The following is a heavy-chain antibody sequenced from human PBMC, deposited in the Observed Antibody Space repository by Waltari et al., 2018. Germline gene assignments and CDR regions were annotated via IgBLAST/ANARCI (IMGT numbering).Heavy chain of an antibody. CDR1: GGSIRSYRYY. Sequence: QVQLQESGPGLVKPSQTLSLTCTVSGGSIRSYRYYWGWIRQPAGKGLEWIGRIYSSGSTNYNPSLKSRVTISVDTSKNQFSLKLTSVTAADTAVYYCARQEIVVVPAAIFDYWGQGTLVTVSS. CDR3: ARQEIVVVPAAIFDY. D-gene: IGHD2-2*01. CDR2: IYSSGST. J-gene: IGHJ4*02. V-gene: IGHV4-61*02.